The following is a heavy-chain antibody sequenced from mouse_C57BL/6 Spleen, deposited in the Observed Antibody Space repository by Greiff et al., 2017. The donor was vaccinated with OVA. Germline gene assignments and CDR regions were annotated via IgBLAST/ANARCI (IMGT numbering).Heavy chain of an antibody. Sequence: EVQLVESGGGLVQPKGSLKLSCAASGFSFNTYAMNWVRQAPGKGLEWVARIRSKSNNYATYYADSVKDRFTISRDDSESMLYLQMNNLKTEDTAMYYCVRGYYSNYGFDYWGQGTTLTVSS. J-gene: IGHJ2*01. V-gene: IGHV10-1*01. CDR2: IRSKSNNYAT. D-gene: IGHD2-5*01. CDR3: VRGYYSNYGFDY. CDR1: GFSFNTYA.